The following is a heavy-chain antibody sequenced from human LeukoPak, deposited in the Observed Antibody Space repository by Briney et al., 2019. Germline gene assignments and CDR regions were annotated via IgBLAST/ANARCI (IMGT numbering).Heavy chain of an antibody. CDR1: GFTFSSYA. J-gene: IGHJ6*03. CDR2: ISGSGGST. D-gene: IGHD5-12*01. V-gene: IGHV3-23*01. Sequence: PGGSLRLSCAASGFTFSSYAMSWVRQAPGKGLEWVSAISGSGGSTYYADSVKGRFTISRGNSKNTLYLQMNSLRAEDTAVYYCAKGFNPRGYSGYDSSNYYYYMDVWGKGTTVTVSS. CDR3: AKGFNPRGYSGYDSSNYYYYMDV.